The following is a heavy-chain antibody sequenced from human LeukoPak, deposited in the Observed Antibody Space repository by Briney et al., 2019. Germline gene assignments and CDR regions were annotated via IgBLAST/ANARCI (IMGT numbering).Heavy chain of an antibody. CDR3: ATYRRGYHDSSESYYFDY. D-gene: IGHD3-22*01. J-gene: IGHJ4*02. CDR2: ISSSGDST. V-gene: IGHV3-23*01. Sequence: GGSLRLSCAASGFTFDDYAMHWVRQAPGKGLEWVSGISSSGDSTYYADSVKGRFTISRDNSKNTLYLQMNGLRAEDTAIYYCATYRRGYHDSSESYYFDYWGQGTLVTVSS. CDR1: GFTFDDYA.